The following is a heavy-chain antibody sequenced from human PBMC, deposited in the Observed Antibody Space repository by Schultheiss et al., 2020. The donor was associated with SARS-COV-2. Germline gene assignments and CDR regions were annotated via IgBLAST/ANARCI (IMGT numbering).Heavy chain of an antibody. Sequence: GGSLSLSCAASGFTFSSYAMSWVRQAPGKGLEWVSAISGSGGSTYYADSVKGRFTISRDNAKNSLYLQMNSLRAEDTAVYYCARDPSPYGGKGYFQHWGQGTLVTVAS. CDR1: GFTFSSYA. D-gene: IGHD4-23*01. CDR3: ARDPSPYGGKGYFQH. CDR2: ISGSGGST. V-gene: IGHV3-23*01. J-gene: IGHJ1*01.